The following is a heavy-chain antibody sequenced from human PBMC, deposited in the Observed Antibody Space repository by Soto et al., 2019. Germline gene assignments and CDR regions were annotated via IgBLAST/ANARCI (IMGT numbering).Heavy chain of an antibody. CDR3: AANTLPTDAYNWVDP. D-gene: IGHD1-26*01. J-gene: IGHJ5*02. CDR1: VFTFDTSA. Sequence: QIQLVQSGPEVKKPGTSVKVSCKASVFTFDTSAIQWGRQARGHRVEWIGWIVGCTGNTKYAQRFQERVTITTDMSTSTAYMELSSLTSEDTAIYYCAANTLPTDAYNWVDPWGQGTLVTVSS. CDR2: IVGCTGNT. V-gene: IGHV1-58*02.